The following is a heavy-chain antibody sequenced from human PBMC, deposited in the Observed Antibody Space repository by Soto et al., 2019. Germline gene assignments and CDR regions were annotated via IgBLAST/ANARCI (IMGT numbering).Heavy chain of an antibody. J-gene: IGHJ4*02. Sequence: LRLSCAASGFTFSSYAMSWVRQAPGKGLEWVSAISGSGGSAYYADSVKGRFTISRDNSKNTLYLQMSSLRAEDTAVYYCATLFIAVAGTQPFDYWGQGTLVTVSS. D-gene: IGHD6-19*01. V-gene: IGHV3-23*01. CDR3: ATLFIAVAGTQPFDY. CDR1: GFTFSSYA. CDR2: ISGSGGSA.